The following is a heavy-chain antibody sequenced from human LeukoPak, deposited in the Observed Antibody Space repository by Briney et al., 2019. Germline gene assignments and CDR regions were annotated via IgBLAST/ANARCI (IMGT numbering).Heavy chain of an antibody. V-gene: IGHV3-21*01. CDR1: GFTFSDYS. D-gene: IGHD2-15*01. CDR2: ISSSSSYI. CDR3: ARGYGVVSRFDP. Sequence: GGSLRLSCAASGFTFSDYSMNRVRQAPGKGLEWVSSISSSSSYIYYADSVKGRFTISRDNSKNTLYLQMNSLRAEDTAVYYCARGYGVVSRFDPWGQGTLVTVSS. J-gene: IGHJ5*02.